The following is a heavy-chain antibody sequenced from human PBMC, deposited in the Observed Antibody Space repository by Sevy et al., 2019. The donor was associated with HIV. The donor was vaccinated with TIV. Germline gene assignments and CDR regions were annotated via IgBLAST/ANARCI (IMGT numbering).Heavy chain of an antibody. Sequence: ASLKVSCKASGYTFTSYYMHWVRQAPGQGLEWMGIINPSGGSTSYAQKFQGRVTMTRDTSTSTVYMELSSLRSEDTAVYYCARDRNDILTEKYGMDVWGQGTTVTVSS. CDR1: GYTFTSYY. CDR2: INPSGGST. J-gene: IGHJ6*02. D-gene: IGHD3-9*01. V-gene: IGHV1-46*03. CDR3: ARDRNDILTEKYGMDV.